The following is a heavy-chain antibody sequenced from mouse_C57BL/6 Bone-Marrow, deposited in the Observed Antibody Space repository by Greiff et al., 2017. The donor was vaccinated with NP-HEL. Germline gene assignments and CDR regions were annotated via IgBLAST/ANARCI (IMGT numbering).Heavy chain of an antibody. D-gene: IGHD1-1*01. CDR1: GYTFTSYW. J-gene: IGHJ4*01. CDR2: IYPGSGST. V-gene: IGHV1-55*01. Sequence: VQLQQPGAELVKPGASVKMSCKASGYTFTSYWITWVKQRPGQGLEWIGDIYPGSGSTNYNEKFKSKATLTVDTSSSTAYMQLSSLTSEDSAVYYCARPLYYGSTYYYAMDYWGQGTSVTVSS. CDR3: ARPLYYGSTYYYAMDY.